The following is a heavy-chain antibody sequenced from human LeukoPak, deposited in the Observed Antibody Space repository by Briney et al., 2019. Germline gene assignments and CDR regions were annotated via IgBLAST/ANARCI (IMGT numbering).Heavy chain of an antibody. V-gene: IGHV3-23*01. Sequence: GGSLRLSCAASGFTFSSYAMSWVRQAPGKGLEWVSAISGSGGSTYYADSVKGRFTISRGNSKNTLYLQMNSLRAEDTAVYYCAKDGGFWSGYSGYYFDYWGQGTLVTVSS. D-gene: IGHD3-3*01. CDR1: GFTFSSYA. CDR2: ISGSGGST. CDR3: AKDGGFWSGYSGYYFDY. J-gene: IGHJ4*02.